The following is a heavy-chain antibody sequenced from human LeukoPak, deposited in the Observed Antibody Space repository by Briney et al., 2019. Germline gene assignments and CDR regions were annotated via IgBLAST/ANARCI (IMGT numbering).Heavy chain of an antibody. CDR2: ISSSSSYI. J-gene: IGHJ4*02. D-gene: IGHD2-2*01. CDR3: ARDPGRCTSSSCYPDY. CDR1: GFTFSSYS. V-gene: IGHV3-21*01. Sequence: PGGSLRLSCAASGFTFSSYSFNWVRQAQGKGLEWVSSISSSSSYIYYADSVKGRFTISRDNAKNSLYLQMNGLRAEDTAVYYCARDPGRCTSSSCYPDYWGQGTLVTVSS.